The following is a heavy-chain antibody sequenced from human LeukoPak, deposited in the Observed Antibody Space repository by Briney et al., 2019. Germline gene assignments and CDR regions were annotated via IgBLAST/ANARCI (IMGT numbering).Heavy chain of an antibody. D-gene: IGHD3-10*01. CDR1: GFTFSGYG. V-gene: IGHV3-30*02. CDR3: AKGSYGSGSYGWFDP. Sequence: GGSLRLSCAVSGFTFSGYGMHWVRQAPGKGLEWVAFIRYDGSNKFYADSVKGRFTISRDNSKNTLYLQMNSLRAEDTALYYCAKGSYGSGSYGWFDPWGQGTLVTVSS. CDR2: IRYDGSNK. J-gene: IGHJ5*02.